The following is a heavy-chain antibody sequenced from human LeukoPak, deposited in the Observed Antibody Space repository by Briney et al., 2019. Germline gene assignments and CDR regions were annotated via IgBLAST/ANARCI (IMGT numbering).Heavy chain of an antibody. CDR2: IYYSGST. V-gene: IGHV4-59*08. J-gene: IGHJ4*02. CDR1: GGSISSYY. CDR3: ARLYYYDSSGLFDY. Sequence: SETLSLTCTVSGGSISSYYWSWIRQPPGKGLEWIGYIYYSGSTNYNPSLKSRVTISVDTSKNQFSLKLSSVTAADTAVYYCARLYYYDSSGLFDYWGQGTLVTVSS. D-gene: IGHD3-22*01.